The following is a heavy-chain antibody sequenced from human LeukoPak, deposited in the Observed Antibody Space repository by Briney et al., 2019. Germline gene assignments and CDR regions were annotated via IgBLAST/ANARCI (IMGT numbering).Heavy chain of an antibody. V-gene: IGHV1-18*01. CDR3: AREHCSGGSCYSGQDFDY. D-gene: IGHD2-15*01. Sequence: GASVKVSCKASGYTFTSYGISWVRQAPGQGLEWMGWISAYTGNRNYAQKLQDRVTMTTDTSTSTAYMELRSLRSDDTAVYYCAREHCSGGSCYSGQDFDYWGQGTLVTVSS. J-gene: IGHJ4*02. CDR2: ISAYTGNR. CDR1: GYTFTSYG.